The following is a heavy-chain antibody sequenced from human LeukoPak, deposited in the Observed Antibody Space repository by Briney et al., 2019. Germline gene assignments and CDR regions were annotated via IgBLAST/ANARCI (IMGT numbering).Heavy chain of an antibody. J-gene: IGHJ4*02. CDR3: ARKGGTRGPLNY. CDR2: IKQDGSET. D-gene: IGHD2-8*01. CDR1: GFTFSNYW. V-gene: IGHV3-7*01. Sequence: GGSLRLSCAASGFTFSNYWMSWVRQAPGKGLEWVANIKQDGSETYYVDSVKGRFTISRDNAKNSLFLQMNNLTAEDTAVYYCARKGGTRGPLNYWGQGTLVTVSS.